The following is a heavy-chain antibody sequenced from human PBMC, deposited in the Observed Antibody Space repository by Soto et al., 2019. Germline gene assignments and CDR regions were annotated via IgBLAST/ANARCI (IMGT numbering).Heavy chain of an antibody. V-gene: IGHV1-69*01. CDR2: IIPIFEST. D-gene: IGHD3-10*01. Sequence: QVQLVQSGTEVKKTGSSVKVSCHQASGDAFSSYVISWLRQVPGQGLEWVGGIIPIFESTDYSQKFQGRVTISADESTRTAYMERRGLRLDDSAVYYCARGGPDGSGRQFDPWGQGTLVTVSS. CDR1: GDAFSSYV. J-gene: IGHJ5*02. CDR3: ARGGPDGSGRQFDP.